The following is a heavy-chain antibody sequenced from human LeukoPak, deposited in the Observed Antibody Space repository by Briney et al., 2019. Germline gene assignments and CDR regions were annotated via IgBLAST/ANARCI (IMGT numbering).Heavy chain of an antibody. V-gene: IGHV4-31*03. CDR2: IYYSGST. Sequence: SETLSLTCTVSGGSISSGGYYWSWIRQHPGKGLEWIGYIYYSGSTYYNPSLKSRVTISVDTSKNQFSLKLSSVTAADTAVYYCARLGYGSPYYYRDVWGKGTTVTVSS. CDR1: GGSISSGGYY. CDR3: ARLGYGSPYYYRDV. J-gene: IGHJ6*03. D-gene: IGHD3-10*01.